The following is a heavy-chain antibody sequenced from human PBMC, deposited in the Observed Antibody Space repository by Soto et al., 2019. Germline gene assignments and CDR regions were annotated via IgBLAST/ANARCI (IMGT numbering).Heavy chain of an antibody. CDR1: GFTFSSYA. V-gene: IGHV3-23*01. J-gene: IGHJ1*01. D-gene: IGHD3-16*01. Sequence: EVQLLESGGGLVQPGGSLRLSCAASGFTFSSYAMSWVRQAPGKGLEWVSAISGSGGSTYYADSVKGRFTISRDNSKNTLYLQMNSLRAEDTAVYYCAKDYSSVGGTAEYFQHWGQGTLVTVSS. CDR2: ISGSGGST. CDR3: AKDYSSVGGTAEYFQH.